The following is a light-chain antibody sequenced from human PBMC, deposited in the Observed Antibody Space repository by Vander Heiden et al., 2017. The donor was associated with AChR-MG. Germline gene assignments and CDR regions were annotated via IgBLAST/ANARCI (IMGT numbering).Light chain of an antibody. V-gene: IGLV3-21*03. CDR1: NIGSKS. CDR2: DDS. J-gene: IGLJ3*02. Sequence: SYVLAQPPSVPVAPGKTARITCGGTNIGSKSVHWFQQKPGQAPVVVVYDDSDRPSGIPERVSGSNSGNTATLTISRVEAGDEADYYCQVWDRTNDHVVFGGGTKLTVL. CDR3: QVWDRTNDHVV.